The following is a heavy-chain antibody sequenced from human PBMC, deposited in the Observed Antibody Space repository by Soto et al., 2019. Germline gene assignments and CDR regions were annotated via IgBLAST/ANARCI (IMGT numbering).Heavy chain of an antibody. V-gene: IGHV1-3*05. CDR2: INAGNGNT. CDR3: ASESYGGEFVY. D-gene: IGHD4-17*01. CDR1: GYTFTSYA. J-gene: IGHJ4*02. Sequence: QVQLVQSGAEEKKPGASVKVSCKASGYTFTSYAMHWVRQAPGQRLEWMGWINAGNGNTKYSQKFQGRVTITRDTPESTAYMELSSLGSEDTAVYYCASESYGGEFVYWGQGTLVTVSS.